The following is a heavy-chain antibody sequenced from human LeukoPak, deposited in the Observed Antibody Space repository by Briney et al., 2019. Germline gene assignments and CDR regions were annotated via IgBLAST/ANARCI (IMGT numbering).Heavy chain of an antibody. CDR1: GFTFSSYG. D-gene: IGHD3-22*01. J-gene: IGHJ4*02. Sequence: GGSLRLSCAASGFTFSSYGIHWVRQAPGKGLEWVAVISYDGSNKYYADSVKGRFTISRDNSKNTLYLQMNSLRAEDTAVYYCAKDHYYYDSSGLLPDYWGQGTLVTVSS. CDR3: AKDHYYYDSSGLLPDY. V-gene: IGHV3-30*18. CDR2: ISYDGSNK.